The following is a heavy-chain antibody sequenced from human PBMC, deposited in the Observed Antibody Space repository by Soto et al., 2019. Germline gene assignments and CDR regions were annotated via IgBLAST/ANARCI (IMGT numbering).Heavy chain of an antibody. V-gene: IGHV3-23*01. CDR2: FSGSVSAT. J-gene: IGHJ3*01. D-gene: IGHD5-12*01. CDR1: GFTFSNYA. Sequence: PGGSLRLSCAASGFTFSNYAMSWVRQAPGKGLEWVSAFSGSVSATYYADSVKGRFTISRDNSKNSLYLQMNSLRAEDTALYYRAKGVSSGGHDHDAFDVSGQGTMVTVSS. CDR3: AKGVSSGGHDHDAFDV.